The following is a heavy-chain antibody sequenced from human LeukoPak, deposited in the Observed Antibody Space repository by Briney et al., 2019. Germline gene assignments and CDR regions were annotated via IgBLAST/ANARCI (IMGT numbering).Heavy chain of an antibody. CDR1: GGSFSGYY. CDR2: INHSGST. D-gene: IGHD3-10*01. Sequence: PSETLSLTCAVYGGSFSGYYWSWIRQPPGKGLEWIGEINHSGSTNYNPSLKSRVTISVDTSKNQFSLKLSSVTAADTAVYYCARGGFTVVRGVNSHKYFQHWGQGTLVTVSS. J-gene: IGHJ1*01. CDR3: ARGGFTVVRGVNSHKYFQH. V-gene: IGHV4-34*01.